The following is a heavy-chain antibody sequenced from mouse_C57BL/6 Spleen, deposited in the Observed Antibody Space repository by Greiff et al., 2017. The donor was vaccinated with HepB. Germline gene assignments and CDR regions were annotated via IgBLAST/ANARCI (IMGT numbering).Heavy chain of an antibody. CDR2: ISDGGSYT. CDR3: ARADDSWFAY. CDR1: GFTFSSYA. Sequence: DVQLVESGGGLVKPGGSLKLSCAASGFTFSSYAMSWVRQTPEKRLEWVATISDGGSYTYYPDNVKGRFTISRDNAKNNLYLQMSHLKSEDTAMYYCARADDSWFAYWGQGTLVTVSA. V-gene: IGHV5-4*01. J-gene: IGHJ3*01.